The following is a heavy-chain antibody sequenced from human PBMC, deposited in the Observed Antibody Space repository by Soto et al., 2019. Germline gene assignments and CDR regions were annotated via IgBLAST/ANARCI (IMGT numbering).Heavy chain of an antibody. CDR2: IKQDGSEK. D-gene: IGHD2-21*01. Sequence: EVQLVESGGGLVQPGGSLRLSCAASGFTFSSYWMSWVRQAPGKGLEWVANIKQDGSEKYYVDSVKGRFTISRDSAKNSRYLQISSMRAEDTAVYYCARESGGESFYDGMDVWGQGSTVTVSS. CDR3: ARESGGESFYDGMDV. J-gene: IGHJ6*02. CDR1: GFTFSSYW. V-gene: IGHV3-7*01.